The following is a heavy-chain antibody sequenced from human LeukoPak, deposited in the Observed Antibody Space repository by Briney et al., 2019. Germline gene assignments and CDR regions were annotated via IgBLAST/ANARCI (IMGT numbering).Heavy chain of an antibody. J-gene: IGHJ3*02. CDR1: GFTFSSYA. D-gene: IGHD6-13*01. CDR3: AKDTVVAAGTGAFDI. Sequence: PGGSLRLSCAASGFTFSSYAMSRVRQAPGKGLEWVSAISGSGGSTYYADSVKGRFTISRDNSKNTPYLQMNSLRAEDTAVYYCAKDTVVAAGTGAFDIWGQGTMVTVSS. V-gene: IGHV3-23*01. CDR2: ISGSGGST.